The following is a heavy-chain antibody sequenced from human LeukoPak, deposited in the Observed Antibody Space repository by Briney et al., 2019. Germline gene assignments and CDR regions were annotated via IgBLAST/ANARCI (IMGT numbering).Heavy chain of an antibody. CDR2: INPNSGNT. V-gene: IGHV1-8*01. D-gene: IGHD3-3*01. CDR1: GYTFTSYD. CDR3: ARGRRITIFGVVRRGNWFDP. J-gene: IGHJ5*02. Sequence: ASVKVSCKASGYTFTSYDINWVRQATGQGLEWMGWINPNSGNTGYAQKFQGRVTMTRNTFISTAYMELSSLRSEDTAVYYCARGRRITIFGVVRRGNWFDPWGQGTLVTVSS.